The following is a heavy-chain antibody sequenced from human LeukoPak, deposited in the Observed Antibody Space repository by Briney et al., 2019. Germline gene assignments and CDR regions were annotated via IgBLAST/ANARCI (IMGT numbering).Heavy chain of an antibody. J-gene: IGHJ3*02. CDR3: ARARANPTYGSGTNDAFDI. V-gene: IGHV4-30-4*01. Sequence: SETLSLTCTVSGGSISSGDYYWSWIRQPPGKGLEWIGYIYYSGSTYYNPSLKSRVTISVDTSKNQFSLKLSSVTAADTAVYYCARARANPTYGSGTNDAFDIWGQGTMVTVSS. D-gene: IGHD3-10*01. CDR2: IYYSGST. CDR1: GGSISSGDYY.